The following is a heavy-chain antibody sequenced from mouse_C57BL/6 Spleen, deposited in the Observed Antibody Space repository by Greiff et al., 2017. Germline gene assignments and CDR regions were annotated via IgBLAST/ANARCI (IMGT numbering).Heavy chain of an antibody. J-gene: IGHJ2*01. V-gene: IGHV5-17*01. CDR2: ISSGSSTI. CDR3: ARNYYFDY. CDR1: GFTFSDYG. Sequence: DVKLVESGGGLVKPGGSLKLSCAASGFTFSDYGLHWVRQAHEKGLAWVAYISSGSSTIYYADTVTGRFTISRDNAKNTLFLQMTSLRSEDTAMYYCARNYYFDYWGQGTTLTVSS.